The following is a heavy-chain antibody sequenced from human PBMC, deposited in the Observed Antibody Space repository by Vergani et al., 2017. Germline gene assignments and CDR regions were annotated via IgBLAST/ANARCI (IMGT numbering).Heavy chain of an antibody. CDR2: IYPGDSDT. CDR3: ARRVTAPYWYFDL. V-gene: IGHV5-51*03. Sequence: EVQLVQSGAEVKKPGESLKISCKGSGYSFTNCWIGWVRQMPGKGLEWMGIIYPGDSDTRYSPSFQGQVTISADKSINTAYLQWSSLEASDTAMYYCARRVTAPYWYFDLWGRGTLVTDSS. CDR1: GYSFTNCW. D-gene: IGHD4-11*01. J-gene: IGHJ2*01.